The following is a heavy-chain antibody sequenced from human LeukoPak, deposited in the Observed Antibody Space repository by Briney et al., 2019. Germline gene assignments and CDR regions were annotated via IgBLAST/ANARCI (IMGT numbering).Heavy chain of an antibody. CDR1: GGAFSGYS. Sequence: SETLSLTCAVYGGAFSGYSWSWIRQPPGKGLEWIGEINHSGSTNYNPSLKSLVTISVDTSKNHFSLKLRSVSAAATAVYYCARGTGYYISYFDYWGQGTLVTVSS. D-gene: IGHD3-9*01. V-gene: IGHV4-34*01. CDR3: ARGTGYYISYFDY. CDR2: INHSGST. J-gene: IGHJ4*02.